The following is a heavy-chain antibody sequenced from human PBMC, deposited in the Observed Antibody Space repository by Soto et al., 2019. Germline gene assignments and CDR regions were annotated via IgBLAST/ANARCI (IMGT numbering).Heavy chain of an antibody. Sequence: QITLKESGPTLVKPTQTLTLTCTFSGFSLSTSGVGVGWIRQPPGKALEWLALIYWDDDKRYSPSLKSRLTISKDTSKNQVVHTMTNLDPVDTATYYCAHRTAHYDILTGYLRWGTGWFDPWGQGTLVTVSS. J-gene: IGHJ5*02. CDR1: GFSLSTSGVG. CDR2: IYWDDDK. D-gene: IGHD3-9*01. V-gene: IGHV2-5*02. CDR3: AHRTAHYDILTGYLRWGTGWFDP.